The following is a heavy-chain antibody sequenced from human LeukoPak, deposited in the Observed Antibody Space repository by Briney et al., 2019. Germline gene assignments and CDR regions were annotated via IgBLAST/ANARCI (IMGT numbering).Heavy chain of an antibody. CDR3: ARGVTKWFWFDP. V-gene: IGHV4-59*01. CDR1: GGSISSYY. Sequence: NPSETLFLTCTVSGGSISSYYWSWIRQPPGKGLEWIGYIYYSGSTNYNPSLKSRVTISVDTSKNQFSLKLSSVTAADTAVYYCARGVTKWFWFDPWGQGTLVTVSS. J-gene: IGHJ5*02. CDR2: IYYSGST. D-gene: IGHD3-22*01.